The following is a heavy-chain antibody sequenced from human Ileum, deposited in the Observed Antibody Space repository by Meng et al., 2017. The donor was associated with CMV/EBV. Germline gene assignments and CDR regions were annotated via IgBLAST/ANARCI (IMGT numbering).Heavy chain of an antibody. Sequence: GSLRLSCTVSGGSISSYYWSWIRQPPGKGLEWIGYIYYSGSTNYTPSLKSRVTISVDTSKNQFSLKLSSVTAADTAVYYCARLPTTGTGSDYYYYGMDVWGQGTTVTVSS. CDR1: GGSISSYY. D-gene: IGHD1-1*01. V-gene: IGHV4-59*01. CDR3: ARLPTTGTGSDYYYYGMDV. J-gene: IGHJ6*02. CDR2: IYYSGST.